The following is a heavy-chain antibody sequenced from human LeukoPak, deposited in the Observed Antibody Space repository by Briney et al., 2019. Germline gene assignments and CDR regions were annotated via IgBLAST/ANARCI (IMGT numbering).Heavy chain of an antibody. Sequence: SETLSLTCAVYGGSFSDYYWSWIRQPPGKGLEWIGEINHSGSTNYNPSLKRRVTISVDTSKNQFSLKLSSVTAADTAVYYCARTITIFGALGYFDYWGQGTLVTVSS. J-gene: IGHJ4*02. CDR2: INHSGST. V-gene: IGHV4-34*09. CDR1: GGSFSDYY. D-gene: IGHD3-3*01. CDR3: ARTITIFGALGYFDY.